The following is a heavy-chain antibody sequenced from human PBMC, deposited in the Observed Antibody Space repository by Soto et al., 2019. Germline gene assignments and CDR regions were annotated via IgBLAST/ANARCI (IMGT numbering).Heavy chain of an antibody. CDR2: ISYDGSNK. CDR3: AKIGYYYGSGSFSHYYYGMDV. V-gene: IGHV3-30*18. J-gene: IGHJ6*02. Sequence: GGSLRLSCAASGFTFSSYGMHWVRQAPGKGLEWVAVISYDGSNKYYADSVKGRFTISRDNSKNTLYLQMNSLRAEDTAVYYCAKIGYYYGSGSFSHYYYGMDVWGQGTTVTVSS. D-gene: IGHD3-10*01. CDR1: GFTFSSYG.